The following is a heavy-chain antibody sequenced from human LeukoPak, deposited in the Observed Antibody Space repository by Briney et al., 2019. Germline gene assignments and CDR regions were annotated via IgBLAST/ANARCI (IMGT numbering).Heavy chain of an antibody. Sequence: SETLSLTCTVSGGSISSGGYYWSWIRQHPGKGLEWIGYIYYSGSTNYNPSLKSRVTISVDTSKNQFSLKLSSVTAADTAVYYCARYLGGSGYYMSRYYYGMDVWGQGTTVTVSS. CDR2: IYYSGST. CDR1: GGSISSGGYY. V-gene: IGHV4-61*08. D-gene: IGHD3-3*01. J-gene: IGHJ6*02. CDR3: ARYLGGSGYYMSRYYYGMDV.